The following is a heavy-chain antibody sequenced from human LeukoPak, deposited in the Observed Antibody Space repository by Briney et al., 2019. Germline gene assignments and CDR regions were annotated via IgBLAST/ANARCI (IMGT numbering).Heavy chain of an antibody. Sequence: ASVKVSCKASGYTFTSYAMNWVRQAPGQGLEWMGWINTNTGNPTYAQGFTGRFVFSLDTSVSTAYLQISSLKAKNHAVYYCARRYCSSTSCYASYYYYGMDVWGQGTTVTVSS. CDR3: ARRYCSSTSCYASYYYYGMDV. J-gene: IGHJ6*02. CDR1: GYTFTSYA. V-gene: IGHV7-4-1*02. CDR2: INTNTGNP. D-gene: IGHD2-2*01.